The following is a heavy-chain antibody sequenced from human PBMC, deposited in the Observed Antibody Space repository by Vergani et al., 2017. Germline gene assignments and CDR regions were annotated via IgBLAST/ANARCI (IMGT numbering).Heavy chain of an antibody. Sequence: QLVESGGGWVQPGGSLRLSCVVSGFDFSSYIMNWVRQAPGKGLEWVSFVSTGTKSQSYAESVKGRFTISRDSAKNSQYLQMNSLRAEDTAVYYCAREYSSTSGRAFDFWGQGTKVTVSS. CDR2: VSTGTKSQ. CDR3: AREYSSTSGRAFDF. V-gene: IGHV3-48*01. CDR1: GFDFSSYI. J-gene: IGHJ3*01. D-gene: IGHD2-2*01.